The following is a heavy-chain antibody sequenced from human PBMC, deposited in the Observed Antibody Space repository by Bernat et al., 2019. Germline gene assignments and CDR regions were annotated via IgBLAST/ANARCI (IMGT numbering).Heavy chain of an antibody. CDR1: GFSLSTSGVG. CDR3: AHRGTLSGSWYSGRLDL. D-gene: IGHD6-13*01. Sequence: QITLRESGPTLVKSTQTLTLTCTFSGFSLSTSGVGVAWIRQPPGKAPEWLAVIYWDDDKRYNPSLRSRLTISKDTSRNQVVLKMSNTDPVDTGTYYCAHRGTLSGSWYSGRLDLWGQGTPVTVSS. J-gene: IGHJ5*02. V-gene: IGHV2-5*02. CDR2: IYWDDDK.